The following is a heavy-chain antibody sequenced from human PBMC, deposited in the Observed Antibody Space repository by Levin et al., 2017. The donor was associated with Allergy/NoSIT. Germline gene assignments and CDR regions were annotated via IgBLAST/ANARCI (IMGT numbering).Heavy chain of an antibody. CDR1: GFTFRKFG. V-gene: IGHV3-33*01. D-gene: IGHD5-12*01. CDR2: IWHDGSKK. J-gene: IGHJ3*02. Sequence: QTGGSLRLSCEVSGFTFRKFGIHWVRQAPGKGLEWVAVIWHDGSKKLYAGSVEGRFTISRDDSKDTAYLQMNSLRAEDAAVYYCARDGGGNSGYDLAFDIWGQGTKVTVSP. CDR3: ARDGGGNSGYDLAFDI.